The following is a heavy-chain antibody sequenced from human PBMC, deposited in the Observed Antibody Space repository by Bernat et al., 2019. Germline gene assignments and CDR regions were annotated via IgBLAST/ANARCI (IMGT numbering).Heavy chain of an antibody. J-gene: IGHJ6*02. V-gene: IGHV3-30*18. CDR3: AEDLNYYASSAPPSRDYGMDV. CDR1: GFTFNTYG. CDR2: IWFDGSNK. Sequence: QVQLVESGGGVVQPGRSLRLSCVASGFTFNTYGMHWVRQAPGKGLEWVAVIWFDGSNKYYADAVKGRFTISRDNSKNTLYLQMNSLRAEDTAVYYCAEDLNYYASSAPPSRDYGMDVWGQGTTVTVSS. D-gene: IGHD3-22*01.